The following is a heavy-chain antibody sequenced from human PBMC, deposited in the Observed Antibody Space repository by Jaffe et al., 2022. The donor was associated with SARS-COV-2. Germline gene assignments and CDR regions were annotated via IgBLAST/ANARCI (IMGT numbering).Heavy chain of an antibody. J-gene: IGHJ3*02. Sequence: QVQLVQSGAEVKKPGASVKVSCKASGYTFTSYDINWVRQATGQGLEWMGWMNPNSGNTGYAQKFQGRVTMTRNTSISTAYMELSSLRSEDTAVYYCARGNKAVRGVITLKGNPNAFDIWGQGTMVTVSS. CDR2: MNPNSGNT. CDR1: GYTFTSYD. CDR3: ARGNKAVRGVITLKGNPNAFDI. D-gene: IGHD3-10*01. V-gene: IGHV1-8*01.